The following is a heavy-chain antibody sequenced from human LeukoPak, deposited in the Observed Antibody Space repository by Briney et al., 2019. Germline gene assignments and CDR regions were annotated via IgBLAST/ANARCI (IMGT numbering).Heavy chain of an antibody. CDR1: GGSISSYY. V-gene: IGHV4-34*01. J-gene: IGHJ5*02. D-gene: IGHD6-13*01. CDR3: ARLGSSWYYWFDP. CDR2: INHSGST. Sequence: SETLSLTCTVSGGSISSYYWSWIRQPPGKGLEWIGEINHSGSTNYNPSLKSRVTISVDTSKNQFSLKLSSVTAADTAVYYCARLGSSWYYWFDPWGQGTLVTVSS.